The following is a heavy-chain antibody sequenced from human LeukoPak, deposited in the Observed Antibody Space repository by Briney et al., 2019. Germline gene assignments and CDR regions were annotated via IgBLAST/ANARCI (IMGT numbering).Heavy chain of an antibody. Sequence: GESLKISCKGSGYSSTSYWIGWVRQMPGKGLEWMGIIYPGDSDTRYSPSFQGQVTISADKSISTAYLQWSSLKASDTAMYYCARRMVRGVISPYYFDYWGQGTLVTVSS. J-gene: IGHJ4*02. V-gene: IGHV5-51*01. D-gene: IGHD3-10*01. CDR1: GYSSTSYW. CDR3: ARRMVRGVISPYYFDY. CDR2: IYPGDSDT.